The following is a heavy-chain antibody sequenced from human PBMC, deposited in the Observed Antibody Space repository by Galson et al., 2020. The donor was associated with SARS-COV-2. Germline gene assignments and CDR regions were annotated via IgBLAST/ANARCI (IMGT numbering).Heavy chain of an antibody. Sequence: SVKVSCKASGGSFSSYDINWVRQVPGQGLEWMGGIIHIFDTAKYAQKFQGRVTITADESATTAYMELTSLRSEDTAVYFCARGEVQTLDYWGQGTLVTVSS. CDR1: GGSFSSYD. J-gene: IGHJ4*02. CDR3: ARGEVQTLDY. D-gene: IGHD3-16*01. CDR2: IIHIFDTA. V-gene: IGHV1-69*13.